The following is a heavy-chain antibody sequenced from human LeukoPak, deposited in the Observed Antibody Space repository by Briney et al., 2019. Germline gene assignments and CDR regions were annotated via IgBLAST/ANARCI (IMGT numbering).Heavy chain of an antibody. D-gene: IGHD3-10*01. CDR1: GYTLTELS. Sequence: ASVEVSCKVSGYTLTELSMHWVRQAPGKGLEWMGGFDPEDGETIYAQKFQGRVTMTEDTSTDTAYMELSSLRSEDTAVYYCTTVTMVRGVLFDYWGQGTLVTVSS. CDR2: FDPEDGET. CDR3: TTVTMVRGVLFDY. J-gene: IGHJ4*02. V-gene: IGHV1-24*01.